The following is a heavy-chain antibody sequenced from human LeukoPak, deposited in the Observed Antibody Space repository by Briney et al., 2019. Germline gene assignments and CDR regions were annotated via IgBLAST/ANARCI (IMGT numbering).Heavy chain of an antibody. CDR3: ARQALWFFDH. CDR1: GGSISSNSNY. V-gene: IGHV4-39*01. Sequence: PETLSLTCTVSGGSISSNSNYWAWIRQPPGRGLEWIGSVSYGGSTYYSPSLESRVTISVDTSKNQFSLNLSSVTAADTAVYYCARQALWFFDHWGQGTVVPVSS. CDR2: VSYGGST. D-gene: IGHD2-21*01. J-gene: IGHJ4*02.